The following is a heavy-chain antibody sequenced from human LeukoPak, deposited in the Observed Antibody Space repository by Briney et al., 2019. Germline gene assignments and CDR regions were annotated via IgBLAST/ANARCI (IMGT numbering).Heavy chain of an antibody. CDR3: AKPGDGCSGGSCYYFDY. J-gene: IGHJ4*02. CDR1: GFTFSSYA. CDR2: ISGSGGNT. V-gene: IGHV3-23*01. Sequence: GGSLRLSCAASGFTFSSYAMSWARQAPGKGLEWISGISGSGGNTYYADSVKGRFTISRDISKNTLYLQMNSLRGEDAAVYYCAKPGDGCSGGSCYYFDYWGQGTLVTVSS. D-gene: IGHD2-15*01.